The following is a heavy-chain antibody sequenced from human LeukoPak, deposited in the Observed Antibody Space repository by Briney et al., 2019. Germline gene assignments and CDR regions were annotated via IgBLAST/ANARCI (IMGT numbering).Heavy chain of an antibody. V-gene: IGHV3-21*01. D-gene: IGHD6-13*01. CDR1: GFTFSSYS. CDR2: ISSSSSYI. Sequence: PGGSLRLSCAASGFTFSSYSMNWVRQAPGKGLEWVSSISSSSSYIYYADSVKGRFTISRDNAKNSLYLQMNSLRAEDTAVYYWARETAAGNGEIDYWGQGTLVTVSS. CDR3: ARETAAGNGEIDY. J-gene: IGHJ4*02.